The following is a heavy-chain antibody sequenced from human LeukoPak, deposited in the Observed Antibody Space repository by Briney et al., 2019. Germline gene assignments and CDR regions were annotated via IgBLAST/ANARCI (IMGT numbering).Heavy chain of an antibody. V-gene: IGHV1-69*04. Sequence: ASVKVSCKASGGTFSSYAISRVRQAPGQGLEWMGRIIPILGIANYAQKFQGRVTITADKSTSTAYMELSSLRSEDTAVYYCARVHDGDFQHWGQGTLVTVSS. CDR1: GGTFSSYA. CDR3: ARVHDGDFQH. D-gene: IGHD3-16*01. J-gene: IGHJ1*01. CDR2: IIPILGIA.